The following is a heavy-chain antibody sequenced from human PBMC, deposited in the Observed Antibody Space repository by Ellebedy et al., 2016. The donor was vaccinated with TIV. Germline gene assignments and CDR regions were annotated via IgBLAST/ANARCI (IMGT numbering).Heavy chain of an antibody. D-gene: IGHD4-17*01. CDR1: GGSISSSSYY. CDR3: ARHDYGDHLGDY. J-gene: IGHJ4*02. V-gene: IGHV4-39*01. Sequence: SETLSLXXTVSGGSISSSSYYWGWIRQPPGKGLEWIGSIYYSGSTYYNPSLKSRVTISVDTSKNQFSLKLSSVTAADTAVYYCARHDYGDHLGDYWGQGTLVTVSS. CDR2: IYYSGST.